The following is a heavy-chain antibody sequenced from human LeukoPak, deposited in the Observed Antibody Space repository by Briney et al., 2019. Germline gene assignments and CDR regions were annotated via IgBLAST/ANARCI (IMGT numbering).Heavy chain of an antibody. CDR2: ISYDGSNK. CDR1: GFTFSNYA. CDR3: ARSRDGYITGDAFDI. J-gene: IGHJ3*02. V-gene: IGHV3-30-3*01. Sequence: GGSLRLSCAASGFTFSNYAMHWVRQAPGKGLEWVAVISYDGSNKYYADSVKGRFTISRDNSKNTLYLQMNSLRAEDTAVYYCARSRDGYITGDAFDIWGQGTMVTVSS. D-gene: IGHD5-24*01.